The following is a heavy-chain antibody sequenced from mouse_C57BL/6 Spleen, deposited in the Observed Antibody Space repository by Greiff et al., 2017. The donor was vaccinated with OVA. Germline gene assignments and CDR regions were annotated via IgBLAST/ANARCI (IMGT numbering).Heavy chain of an antibody. J-gene: IGHJ1*03. D-gene: IGHD6-1*01. Sequence: EVQLQQSGPELVKPGASVKIPCKASGYTFPDYNMDWVKQSHGKSLEWIGDINPNNGGTIYNQKFKGKATLTVDKSSSTAYMELRSVTSEDTAVYYCARREASRYFDVWGTGTTVTVSS. CDR1: GYTFPDYN. V-gene: IGHV1-18*01. CDR2: INPNNGGT. CDR3: ARREASRYFDV.